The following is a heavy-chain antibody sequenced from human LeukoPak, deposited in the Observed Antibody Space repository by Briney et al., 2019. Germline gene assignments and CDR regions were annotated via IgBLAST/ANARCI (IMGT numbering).Heavy chain of an antibody. CDR1: GGSISNYY. V-gene: IGHV4-59*01. Sequence: SETLSLTCAVSGGSISNYYWNWIRQPPGKGLEWIGYIYYSGSSNYNPSLKSRVTISVDTSKNQFSLKVNSVTAADTAVYLCARLSRGSSAGFDYWGQGILVTVSS. D-gene: IGHD6-6*01. CDR2: IYYSGSS. CDR3: ARLSRGSSAGFDY. J-gene: IGHJ4*02.